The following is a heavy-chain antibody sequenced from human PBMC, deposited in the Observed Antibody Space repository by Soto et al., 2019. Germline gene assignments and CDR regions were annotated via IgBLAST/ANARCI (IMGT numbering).Heavy chain of an antibody. Sequence: QVQLVESGGGVVQPGRSLRLSCAASGFTFSSFGMHWVRQAPGKGLEWVSIISYDGSKNHHADFVRGRFTISRDNSKNTLYLQMKSLGPEDTAVYYCVKDPGKKGLPNYFDSWGEGTLVTVSS. D-gene: IGHD3-10*01. CDR3: VKDPGKKGLPNYFDS. CDR2: ISYDGSKN. CDR1: GFTFSSFG. V-gene: IGHV3-30*18. J-gene: IGHJ4*02.